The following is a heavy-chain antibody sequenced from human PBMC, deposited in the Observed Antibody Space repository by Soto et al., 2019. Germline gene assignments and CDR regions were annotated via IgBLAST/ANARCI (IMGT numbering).Heavy chain of an antibody. CDR3: ARTGSSGWYGVDY. Sequence: GASVEVSCKASGFTFSSSSVQWVRQARGQGLEWMGWMNPNSGNTGYAQKFQGRVTMTRNTSISTAYMELSSLRSEDTAVYYCARTGSSGWYGVDYWGQGTLVTVSS. CDR1: GFTFSSSS. CDR2: MNPNSGNT. D-gene: IGHD6-19*01. J-gene: IGHJ4*02. V-gene: IGHV1-8*02.